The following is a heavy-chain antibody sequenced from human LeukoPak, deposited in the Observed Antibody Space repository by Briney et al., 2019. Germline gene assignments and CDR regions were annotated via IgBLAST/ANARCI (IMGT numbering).Heavy chain of an antibody. CDR2: IRGSGLST. CDR3: TRRSSWYGPNDY. CDR1: GFTFSSSA. V-gene: IGHV3-23*01. Sequence: GGSLRLSCATSGFTFSSSAMKWVRQAPGKGLEWVSTIRGSGLSTYYADSVKGRFSISRDNSKNTLFLQMNSLRAEDTAVYYCTRRSSWYGPNDYWGQGTLVTVSS. J-gene: IGHJ4*02. D-gene: IGHD6-13*01.